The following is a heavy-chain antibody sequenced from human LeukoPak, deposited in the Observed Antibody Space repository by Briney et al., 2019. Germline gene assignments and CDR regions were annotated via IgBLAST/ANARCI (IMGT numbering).Heavy chain of an antibody. D-gene: IGHD3-22*01. V-gene: IGHV3-7*01. Sequence: GGSLRLSCEASGFTFGTYWMTWVRQAPGKGLEWVANIKRDGSESHYVDSVRGRFTISRDNAKNSLYLQMSSLRAEDTAMYYCARDSNYYDSSAYYDTFDIWGQGTMVTVSS. CDR1: GFTFGTYW. J-gene: IGHJ3*02. CDR3: ARDSNYYDSSAYYDTFDI. CDR2: IKRDGSES.